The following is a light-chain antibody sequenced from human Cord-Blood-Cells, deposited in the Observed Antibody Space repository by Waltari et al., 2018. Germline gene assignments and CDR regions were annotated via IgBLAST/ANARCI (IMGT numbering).Light chain of an antibody. J-gene: IGKJ3*01. CDR2: AAS. CDR1: QSISSY. Sequence: DIQMTKSPSSQSASVGDRVTITCRESQSISSYLNWYQQKPGKAPKLLIYAASSLQSGVPSRFSGSGSGTDFTLTISSLQPEDFATYYCQQSYSTLFTFGPGTKVDIK. V-gene: IGKV1-39*01. CDR3: QQSYSTLFT.